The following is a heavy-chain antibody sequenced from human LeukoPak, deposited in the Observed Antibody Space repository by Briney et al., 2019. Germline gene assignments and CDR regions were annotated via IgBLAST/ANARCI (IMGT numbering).Heavy chain of an antibody. J-gene: IGHJ4*02. CDR3: VYFGRGYDSGGPLFDN. CDR1: GGSISNYY. V-gene: IGHV4-4*07. Sequence: SETLSLTCTVSGGSISNYYWSWIRQPAGKGLEWIGRIYSTGSTNYNPSLKSRVTMSVDTSKNQFSLKLSSVTAADTAVYYCVYFGRGYDSGGPLFDNWGQGILVTVSS. CDR2: IYSTGST. D-gene: IGHD3-22*01.